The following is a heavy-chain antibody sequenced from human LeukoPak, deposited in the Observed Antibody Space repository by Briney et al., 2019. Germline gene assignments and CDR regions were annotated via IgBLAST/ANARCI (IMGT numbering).Heavy chain of an antibody. Sequence: SETLSLTCTVSGGSISSYYWSWIRQPPGKGLEWIGEINHSGSTNYKPSLKSRVTISVDTSKNQFSLKLSSVTAADTAVYYCARAPMVRGARFDYWGQGTLVTVSS. CDR3: ARAPMVRGARFDY. CDR2: INHSGST. V-gene: IGHV4-34*01. D-gene: IGHD3-10*01. CDR1: GGSISSYY. J-gene: IGHJ4*02.